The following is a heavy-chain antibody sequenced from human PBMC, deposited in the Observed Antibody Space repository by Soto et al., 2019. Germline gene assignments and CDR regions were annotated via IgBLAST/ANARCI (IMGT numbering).Heavy chain of an antibody. Sequence: GGSLRLSCAASGFTFSDHYMDWVRQAPGKGLEWVGRTRNKARGYTTEYAASVKGRFTISRDDSKNSLYLQMNSLKTEDTAVYYCARLYYDILTGYPNSNYWGQGTLVTSPQ. CDR2: TRNKARGYTT. D-gene: IGHD3-9*01. CDR1: GFTFSDHY. V-gene: IGHV3-72*01. J-gene: IGHJ4*02. CDR3: ARLYYDILTGYPNSNY.